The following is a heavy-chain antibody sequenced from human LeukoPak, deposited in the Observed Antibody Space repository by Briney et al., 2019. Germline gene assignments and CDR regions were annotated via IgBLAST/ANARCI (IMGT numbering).Heavy chain of an antibody. CDR3: LGERHYDPAPAFDF. CDR1: GYTLTELS. J-gene: IGHJ3*01. Sequence: ASVKVSCKGSGYTLTELSMHRVRQAPGKGGERRGGFDTEDGDTIYAQKFQGRVTMTEDTSTDTAYIELSSLRSEDTAVYYCLGERHYDPAPAFDFWGQGTLVTVSS. D-gene: IGHD3-22*01. CDR2: FDTEDGDT. V-gene: IGHV1-24*01.